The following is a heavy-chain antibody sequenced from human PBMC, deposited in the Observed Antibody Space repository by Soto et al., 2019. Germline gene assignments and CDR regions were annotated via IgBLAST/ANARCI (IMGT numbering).Heavy chain of an antibody. CDR3: ARADRITIFGVVISPNYYYYGMDV. CDR1: GFTFSSYS. Sequence: GGSLRLSCAASGFTFSSYSMNWVRQAPGKGLEWVSSISSSSSYIYYADSEKGRFTIYRDNAKNSLYMQMNSLRAADTAVYYCARADRITIFGVVISPNYYYYGMDVWGQGTTVTVSS. CDR2: ISSSSSYI. J-gene: IGHJ6*02. D-gene: IGHD3-3*01. V-gene: IGHV3-21*01.